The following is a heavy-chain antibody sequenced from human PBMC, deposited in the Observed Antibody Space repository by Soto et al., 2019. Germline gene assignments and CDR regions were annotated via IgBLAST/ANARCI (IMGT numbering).Heavy chain of an antibody. CDR2: INPGNGNT. CDR3: ARLRLVDYSNYGRDY. D-gene: IGHD4-4*01. Sequence: GASVKVSCKASGYTFTSYPIHWVRQAPGQRLEWMGWINPGNGNTKYSQKFQGRVTITRDTSASTAYMELSSLRSEDTAVYYCARLRLVDYSNYGRDYWGQGTLVTVSS. CDR1: GYTFTSYP. V-gene: IGHV1-3*01. J-gene: IGHJ4*02.